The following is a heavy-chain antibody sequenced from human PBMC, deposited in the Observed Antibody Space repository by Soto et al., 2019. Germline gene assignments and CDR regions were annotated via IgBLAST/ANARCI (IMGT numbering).Heavy chain of an antibody. CDR1: GFTLSDYY. D-gene: IGHD2-2*02. Sequence: QVQLVESGGGLVKPGESLRLSCAASGFTLSDYYMTWVRQTPGKGLEWISYISSSSSTIYYADSVKGRLTISRDNAKNSLFLQMDSLRDEDTAVYYCAREGGRHCSPTRCYNAFDIWGQGTMVTVSS. CDR3: AREGGRHCSPTRCYNAFDI. J-gene: IGHJ3*02. V-gene: IGHV3-11*04. CDR2: ISSSSSTI.